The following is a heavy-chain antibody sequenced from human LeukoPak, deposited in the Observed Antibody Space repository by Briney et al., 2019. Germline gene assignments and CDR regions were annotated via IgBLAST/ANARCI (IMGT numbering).Heavy chain of an antibody. Sequence: QTGGSLRLSCAASGFTFSSYAMHWVRQAPGKGLEWVAVISYDGSNKYYADSVEGRFTTSRDNSKNTLYLQMNSLRAEDTAVYYCARGVVVVPAAIDGDYYYYMDVWGKGTTVTVSS. CDR1: GFTFSSYA. CDR2: ISYDGSNK. V-gene: IGHV3-30*01. J-gene: IGHJ6*03. CDR3: ARGVVVVPAAIDGDYYYYMDV. D-gene: IGHD2-2*01.